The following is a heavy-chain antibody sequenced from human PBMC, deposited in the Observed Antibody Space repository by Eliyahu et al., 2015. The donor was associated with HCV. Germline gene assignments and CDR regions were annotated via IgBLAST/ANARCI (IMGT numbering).Heavy chain of an antibody. Sequence: QVQLQESGPGLVKXSXXLSLTCTVSAYXIXSGYYWGWIRQPPGKGLEWIAXXYHXGTTYYNPSLKSRATMSVDTPKNQFSLKLYSVTAADTAVYYCARDYGDYHFYFGLWGRGTLVTVSS. CDR3: ARDYGDYHFYFGL. CDR1: AYXIXSGYY. D-gene: IGHD4-17*01. J-gene: IGHJ2*01. V-gene: IGHV4-38-2*02. CDR2: XYHXGTT.